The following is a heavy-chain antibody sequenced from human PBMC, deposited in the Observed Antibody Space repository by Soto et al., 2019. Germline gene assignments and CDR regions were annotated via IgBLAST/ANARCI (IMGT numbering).Heavy chain of an antibody. CDR3: AREGVTMVRGLKGNWFDP. CDR2: INPSGGST. D-gene: IGHD3-10*01. V-gene: IGHV1-46*01. CDR1: GYTFTSYY. J-gene: IGHJ5*02. Sequence: SVKVSCKASGYTFTSYYMHWVRQAPGQGLEWMGIINPSGGSTSYAQKFQGRVTMTRDTSTSTVYMELSSLRSEDTAVYYCAREGVTMVRGLKGNWFDPWGQGTLVTVYS.